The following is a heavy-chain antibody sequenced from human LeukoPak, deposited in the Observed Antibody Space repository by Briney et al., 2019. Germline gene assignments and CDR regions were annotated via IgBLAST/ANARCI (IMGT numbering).Heavy chain of an antibody. V-gene: IGHV4-39*07. D-gene: IGHD2-2*01. Sequence: PSETLSLTCSVSGDSITSGAYYWAWRRQPPGKGLEWIGSVYYSGSIKYNPSLKGRVSISRDMSKNQFSLNLNSVNATDTAVYYCARRHYAAWFDPWGQGTLVTVSS. J-gene: IGHJ5*02. CDR2: VYYSGSI. CDR1: GDSITSGAYY. CDR3: ARRHYAAWFDP.